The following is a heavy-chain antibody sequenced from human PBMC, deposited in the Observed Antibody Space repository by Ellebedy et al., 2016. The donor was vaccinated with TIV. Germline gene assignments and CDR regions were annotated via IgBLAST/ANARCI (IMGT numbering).Heavy chain of an antibody. CDR1: GGSFSGYY. Sequence: SQTLSLTCAVYGGSFSGYYWSWIRQPPGKGLEWIGYIYYSGSTNYNPSLKRRVTISVDTSKNQFSLKLSSVTAADTAVYYCARHAYCSGGSCSDYWGQGTLVTVSS. V-gene: IGHV4-59*08. CDR3: ARHAYCSGGSCSDY. CDR2: IYYSGST. J-gene: IGHJ4*02. D-gene: IGHD2-15*01.